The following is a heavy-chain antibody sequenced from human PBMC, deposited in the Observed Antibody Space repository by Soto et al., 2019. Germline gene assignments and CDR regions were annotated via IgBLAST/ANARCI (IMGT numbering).Heavy chain of an antibody. J-gene: IGHJ4*02. CDR3: ARGRTVCNYAGGTSDYFYFFGC. CDR2: VYYTGST. CDR1: GECISTLD. Sequence: PSESMSLTCTVCGECISTLDWGWIRQSPGKELEWIGYVYYTGSTNYNRSLKSRVTISVDRSKNQLSLKLTSANAADTAVYYCARGRTVCNYAGGTSDYFYFFGCWAQRPQVTVSS. D-gene: IGHD3-22*01. V-gene: IGHV4-59*01.